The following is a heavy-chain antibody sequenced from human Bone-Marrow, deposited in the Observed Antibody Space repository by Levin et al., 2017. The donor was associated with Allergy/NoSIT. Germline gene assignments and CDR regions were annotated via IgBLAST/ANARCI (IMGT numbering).Heavy chain of an antibody. CDR2: ISAVSSYI. CDR1: GFTFSTYT. D-gene: IGHD2-2*01. V-gene: IGHV3-21*01. Sequence: GESLKISCAASGFTFSTYTMNWVRQAPGKGLEWVSSISAVSSYIYYADSVKGRFTISRDNAKNSLYLQMDSLRAEDTAVYYCAKNAHTSMVSNWFDPWGPGILVAVS. J-gene: IGHJ5*02. CDR3: AKNAHTSMVSNWFDP.